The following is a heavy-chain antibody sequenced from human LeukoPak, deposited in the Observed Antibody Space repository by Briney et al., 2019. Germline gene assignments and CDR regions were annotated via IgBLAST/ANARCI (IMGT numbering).Heavy chain of an antibody. CDR1: GYTFTSYG. CDR2: ISANNGNT. D-gene: IGHD5/OR15-5a*01. CDR3: ARDSKSTADAFDI. V-gene: IGHV1-18*01. Sequence: ASVKVSCKASGYTFTSYGISWVRQAPGQGLEWMGGISANNGNTKYAQKFQDRVTMTTDTSTSTAYMELRSLRSDDTAVYYCARDSKSTADAFDIWGQGTMVTVSS. J-gene: IGHJ3*02.